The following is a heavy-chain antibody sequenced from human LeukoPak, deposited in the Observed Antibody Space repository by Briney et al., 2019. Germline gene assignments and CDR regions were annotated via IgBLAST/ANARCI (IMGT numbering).Heavy chain of an antibody. CDR3: ARGGETRLTY. CDR2: IKEDGNER. CDR1: GFTFSSYQ. Sequence: GGSLRLSCAASGFTFSSYQMSWVRQAPGKGLERVANIKEDGNERYYLDSVKGRFTISRDNAKNSLYLQMNSLRAEDTAVYYCARGGETRLTYWGQGTLVTVSS. J-gene: IGHJ4*02. D-gene: IGHD4-11*01. V-gene: IGHV3-7*01.